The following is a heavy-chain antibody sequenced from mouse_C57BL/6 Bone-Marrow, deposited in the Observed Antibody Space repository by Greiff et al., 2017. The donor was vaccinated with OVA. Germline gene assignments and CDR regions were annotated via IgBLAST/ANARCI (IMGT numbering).Heavy chain of an antibody. Sequence: EVMLVESGGDLVKPGGSLKLSCAASGFTFSSYGMSWVRQTPDKRLEWVATISSGGSYTYYPDSVKGRFTISRDNAKNTLYLQMSSLKSEDTAMYYCARRSFYWYFDVWGTGTTVTVSS. CDR2: ISSGGSYT. CDR3: ARRSFYWYFDV. J-gene: IGHJ1*03. CDR1: GFTFSSYG. V-gene: IGHV5-6*02.